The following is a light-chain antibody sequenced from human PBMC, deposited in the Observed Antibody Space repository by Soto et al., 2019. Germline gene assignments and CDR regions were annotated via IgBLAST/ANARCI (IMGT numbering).Light chain of an antibody. CDR2: EAF. Sequence: QSALTQPASVSGSPGQSITISCTGTSGNIGSYNLVSWYQRNPGKAPKLIIYEAFKRPSGVSNRFSASKSGNTASLTISGLRAEDEADYYCCSYAGTRTSILFGGGTKVTVL. J-gene: IGLJ2*01. CDR3: CSYAGTRTSIL. CDR1: SGNIGSYNL. V-gene: IGLV2-23*01.